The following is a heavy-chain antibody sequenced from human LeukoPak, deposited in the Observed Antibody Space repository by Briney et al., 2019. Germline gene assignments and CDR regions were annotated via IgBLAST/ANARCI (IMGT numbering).Heavy chain of an antibody. CDR1: GFTFSSYS. V-gene: IGHV3-21*01. J-gene: IGHJ4*02. CDR3: ARDYYDSSGYYYLDY. Sequence: GGSLRLSCAASGFTFSSYSMNWVRQAPGKGLEWVSSISSSSSYIYYADSVKGRFTISGDNAKNSLYLQMNSLRAEDTAVYYCARDYYDSSGYYYLDYWGQGTLVTVSS. CDR2: ISSSSSYI. D-gene: IGHD3-22*01.